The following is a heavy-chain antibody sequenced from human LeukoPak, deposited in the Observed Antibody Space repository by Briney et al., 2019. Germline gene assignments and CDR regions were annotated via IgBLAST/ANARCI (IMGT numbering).Heavy chain of an antibody. CDR3: ARDLLTGSHDY. V-gene: IGHV3-21*01. D-gene: IGHD3-9*01. CDR2: ISSSSTYI. CDR1: GFTFDDYG. Sequence: GGSLRLSCAASGFTFDDYGMHWVRQAPGKGLEWVSSISSSSTYIYYADSVKGRFTISRDNAKNSLNLQMNSLRAEDTAIYYCARDLLTGSHDYWGQGILVTVSS. J-gene: IGHJ4*02.